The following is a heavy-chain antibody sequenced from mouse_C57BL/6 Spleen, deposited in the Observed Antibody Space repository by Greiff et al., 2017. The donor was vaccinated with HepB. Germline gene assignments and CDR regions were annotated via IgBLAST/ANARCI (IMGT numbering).Heavy chain of an antibody. Sequence: QVQLQQSGAELVKPGASVKMSCKASGYTFTSYWITWVKQRPGQGLEWIGDIYPGSGSTNYNEKFKSKATLTVDTSSSTAYMQLSSLTSEDSAVYYCARWDDYDGGYWYFDVWGTGTTVTVSS. D-gene: IGHD2-4*01. CDR2: IYPGSGST. V-gene: IGHV1-55*01. CDR1: GYTFTSYW. J-gene: IGHJ1*03. CDR3: ARWDDYDGGYWYFDV.